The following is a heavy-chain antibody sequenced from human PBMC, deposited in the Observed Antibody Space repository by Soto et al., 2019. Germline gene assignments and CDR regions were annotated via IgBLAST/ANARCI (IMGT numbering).Heavy chain of an antibody. V-gene: IGHV4-59*08. CDR2: IYYSGST. CDR3: ARLGGYCDRTGCYGYYALDV. CDR1: GGSISSYY. D-gene: IGHD2-15*01. J-gene: IGHJ6*02. Sequence: SETLSLTCTVSGGSISSYYWSWIRQPPGKGLEWIGYIYYSGSTNYNPSLKSRVTISVDTSKNQFSLKLSSVTAADTAIYYCARLGGYCDRTGCYGYYALDVWGHGTTVTVSS.